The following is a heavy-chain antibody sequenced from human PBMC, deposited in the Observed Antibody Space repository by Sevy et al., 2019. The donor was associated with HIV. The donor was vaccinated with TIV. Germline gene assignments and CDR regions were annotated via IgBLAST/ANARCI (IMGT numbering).Heavy chain of an antibody. V-gene: IGHV4-30-4*01. J-gene: IGHJ4*02. CDR1: GGSISSGDYC. CDR2: IYYSGST. CDR3: AGAYGDYRTLYFDY. Sequence: SETLSLTCTVSGGSISSGDYCWSWIRQPPGKGLEWIGYIYYSGSTYYNPSLKSRVTISVDTSKNQFSLKLSSVTAADTAVYYCAGAYGDYRTLYFDYWGQGTLVTVSS. D-gene: IGHD4-17*01.